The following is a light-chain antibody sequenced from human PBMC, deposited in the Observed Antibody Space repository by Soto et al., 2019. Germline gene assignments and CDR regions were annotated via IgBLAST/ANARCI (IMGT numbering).Light chain of an antibody. V-gene: IGKV1-39*01. CDR2: AAS. Sequence: DIRMTQSPSSLSASVGDRVTITCRASQSIRSYLNWSQQKPGKAPKLLIYAASSLQSGVTSRCSGSGSGTDFTLTISSLQPEDFATYYCHQTYSIPYTFGQGTKLEIK. J-gene: IGKJ2*01. CDR1: QSIRSY. CDR3: HQTYSIPYT.